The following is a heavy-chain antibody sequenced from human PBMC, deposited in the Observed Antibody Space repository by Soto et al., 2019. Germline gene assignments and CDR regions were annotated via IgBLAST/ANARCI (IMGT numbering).Heavy chain of an antibody. J-gene: IGHJ4*02. V-gene: IGHV4-39*01. Sequence: SETLSLTCTVSGGSISSSSYYWGWIRQPPGKGLEWIGSIYYSGSTYYNPSLKSRVTISVDTSKNQFSLKLSSVTAADTAVYYCASPSRDRSGYSYGNFDYWGQGTLVTVSS. CDR3: ASPSRDRSGYSYGNFDY. D-gene: IGHD5-18*01. CDR2: IYYSGST. CDR1: GGSISSSSYY.